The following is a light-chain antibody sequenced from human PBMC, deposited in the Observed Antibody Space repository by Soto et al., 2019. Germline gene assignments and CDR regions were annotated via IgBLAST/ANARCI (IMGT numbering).Light chain of an antibody. Sequence: VMTPPPPSLPAPLGDRAATNSRSSRSVSSNLAWYQQRHGQAPRLLIYSASTRATAIPARVSCSGTGTELTLTISSLQSEDFAVDYYHHYHHGSTCTFGQGTKGDIK. V-gene: IGKV3-15*01. CDR2: SAS. J-gene: IGKJ1*01. CDR1: RSVSSN. CDR3: HHYHHGSTCT.